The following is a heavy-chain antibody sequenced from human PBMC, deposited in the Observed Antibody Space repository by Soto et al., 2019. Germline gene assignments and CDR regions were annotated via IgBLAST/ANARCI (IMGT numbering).Heavy chain of an antibody. CDR2: INPNSGGT. J-gene: IGHJ6*02. Sequence: QEQLVQSGAEVKKPGASVKVSCKASGYTFTGYYMHWVRQAPGQGLEWMGWINPNSGGTNYAQKLQGWVTMTRDTSISTAYMELTRLKSDDTAIYYCARGFYDYGMDFWGQGTTVTVSS. CDR3: ARGFYDYGMDF. CDR1: GYTFTGYY. V-gene: IGHV1-2*04.